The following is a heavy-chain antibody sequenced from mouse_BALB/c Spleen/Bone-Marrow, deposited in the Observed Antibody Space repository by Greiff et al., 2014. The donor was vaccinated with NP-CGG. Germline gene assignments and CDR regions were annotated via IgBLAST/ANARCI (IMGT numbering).Heavy chain of an antibody. CDR3: ARNDRYAWFVY. Sequence: VQLVESGAELVKPGASVKMSCKASGYTFTAYGMHWVKQRHGKRLEWIGGIFPGNGATRYNEKFKDKATLTTDKSSSTAYMQFSRLTSEDSAVYFCARNDRYAWFVYWGQGTLVTVSA. V-gene: IGHV1-83*01. D-gene: IGHD2-14*01. J-gene: IGHJ3*01. CDR2: IFPGNGAT. CDR1: GYTFTAYG.